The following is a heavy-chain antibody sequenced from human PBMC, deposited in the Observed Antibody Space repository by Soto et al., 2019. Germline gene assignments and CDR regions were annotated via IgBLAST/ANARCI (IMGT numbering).Heavy chain of an antibody. D-gene: IGHD1-26*01. J-gene: IGHJ5*01. Sequence: ASVKPSCKESGYIFTNNYIYWVRQAPGQRLEYIGIINPGGGATDYAQKFQGRVTMTRDTSTSTVYMELSSLRYEDTAVYYCARGRVGALILWLDSWGQGTLVTVSS. CDR3: ARGRVGALILWLDS. V-gene: IGHV1-46*01. CDR1: GYIFTNNY. CDR2: INPGGGAT.